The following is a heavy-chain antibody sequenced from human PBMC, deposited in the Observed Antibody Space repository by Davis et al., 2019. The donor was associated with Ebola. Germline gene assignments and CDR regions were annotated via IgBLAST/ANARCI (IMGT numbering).Heavy chain of an antibody. V-gene: IGHV3-23*01. J-gene: IGHJ5*02. CDR2: ISGSGGST. CDR1: GFTFSSYA. D-gene: IGHD2-2*01. CDR3: AAWVIGYCNTYSCYTSYNWFDP. Sequence: GGSLRLSCAASGFTFSSYAMSWVRQAPGKGLEWVSAISGSGGSTYYADSVKGRFTISRDNSKNTLYLQMNSLRSEDTAVYYCAAWVIGYCNTYSCYTSYNWFDPWGQGSLVTVSS.